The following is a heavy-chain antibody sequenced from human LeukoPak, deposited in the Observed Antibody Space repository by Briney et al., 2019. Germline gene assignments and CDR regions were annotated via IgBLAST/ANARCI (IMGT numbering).Heavy chain of an antibody. CDR2: IYNSATT. D-gene: IGHD5-24*01. J-gene: IGHJ3*01. Sequence: SETLSLTCTVSGGSIRSHYCAWIRQPPGKGLEWIGHIYNSATTDYNPSFKSRVTISLDTSKKQFSLKMTSVTALDSAVYYCARGGEGYNDDAFEVWGRGTAVTVSS. V-gene: IGHV4-59*11. CDR3: ARGGEGYNDDAFEV. CDR1: GGSIRSHY.